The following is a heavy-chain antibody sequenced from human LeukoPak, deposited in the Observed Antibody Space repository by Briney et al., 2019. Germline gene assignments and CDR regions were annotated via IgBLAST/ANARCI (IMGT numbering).Heavy chain of an antibody. CDR2: INHSGST. Sequence: SETLSLTCAVYGGSFSGYYWSWIRQPPGKGLEWIGEINHSGSTNYNPSLKSRVTISVDTSKNQFSLKLSSVTAADTAVYYCARIAAAGTLLGRGLGYYYYMDVWGKGTTVTVSS. CDR1: GGSFSGYY. V-gene: IGHV4-34*01. CDR3: ARIAAAGTLLGRGLGYYYYMDV. J-gene: IGHJ6*03. D-gene: IGHD6-13*01.